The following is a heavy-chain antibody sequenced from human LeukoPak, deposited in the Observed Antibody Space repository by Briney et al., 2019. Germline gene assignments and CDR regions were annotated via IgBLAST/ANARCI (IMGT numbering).Heavy chain of an antibody. CDR3: AREDVDTAMVMEY. CDR2: IYYSGST. D-gene: IGHD5-18*01. V-gene: IGHV4-31*03. J-gene: IGHJ4*02. Sequence: PSETLSLTCTVSGGSISSGGYYWSWIRQHPGKGLEWIGYIYYSGSTYYNPSLKSRVTISVDTSKNQFSLKLSSVTAADTAVYYCAREDVDTAMVMEYWGQGTLVTVSS. CDR1: GGSISSGGYY.